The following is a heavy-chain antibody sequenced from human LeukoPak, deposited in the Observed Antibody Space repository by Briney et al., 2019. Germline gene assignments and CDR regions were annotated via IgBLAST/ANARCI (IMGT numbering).Heavy chain of an antibody. D-gene: IGHD3-22*01. CDR3: ARHRITMIALRHYYYYGMDV. CDR2: IYYSGST. J-gene: IGHJ6*02. Sequence: SETLSLTCTVSGGSISSSSYYWGWIRQPPGKGLEWIGSIYYSGSTYYNPSLMSRVTISVDTSKNQFSLKLSSVTAADTAVYYCARHRITMIALRHYYYYGMDVWGQGTTVTVAS. V-gene: IGHV4-39*01. CDR1: GGSISSSSYY.